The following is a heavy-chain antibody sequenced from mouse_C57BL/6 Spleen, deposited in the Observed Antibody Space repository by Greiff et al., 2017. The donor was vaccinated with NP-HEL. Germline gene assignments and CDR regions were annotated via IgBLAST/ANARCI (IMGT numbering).Heavy chain of an antibody. CDR1: GFTFSSYA. CDR2: ISDGGSYT. J-gene: IGHJ2*01. Sequence: EVMLVESGGGLVKPGGSLKLSCAASGFTFSSYAMSWVRQTPEKRLEWVATISDGGSYTYYPDNVKGRFTISSDNAKNNLYLQMSHLKSEDTAMYYCARDYDYDDGYFDYWGQGTTLTVSS. CDR3: ARDYDYDDGYFDY. V-gene: IGHV5-4*01. D-gene: IGHD2-4*01.